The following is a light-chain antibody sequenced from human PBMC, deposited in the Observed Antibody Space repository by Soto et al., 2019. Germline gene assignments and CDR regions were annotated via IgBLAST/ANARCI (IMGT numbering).Light chain of an antibody. Sequence: QSALTQPASVSGSPGQSITVSCTGTSSDVGAYMYVSWYQQHPGKAPKLIIFEVSYRPSGVSHRFSGSKSGNTASLTVSGLQAEDEADYYCSSYAGSNKSVFGTGTKVTVL. CDR1: SSDVGAYMY. CDR2: EVS. J-gene: IGLJ1*01. CDR3: SSYAGSNKSV. V-gene: IGLV2-14*01.